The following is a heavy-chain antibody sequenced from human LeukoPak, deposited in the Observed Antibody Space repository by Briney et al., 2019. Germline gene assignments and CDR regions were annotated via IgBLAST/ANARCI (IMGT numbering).Heavy chain of an antibody. CDR1: GFTFSSYG. D-gene: IGHD3-10*01. CDR2: ISYDGSNK. Sequence: GRSLRLSCAASGFTFSSYGMHWVRQAPGKGLEWVACISYDGSNKYYADPVKGRFTISRDNSKNTLYLQMNSLRAEDTAVYYCARDARGVLDYWGQGTLVTVSS. CDR3: ARDARGVLDY. J-gene: IGHJ4*02. V-gene: IGHV3-30*03.